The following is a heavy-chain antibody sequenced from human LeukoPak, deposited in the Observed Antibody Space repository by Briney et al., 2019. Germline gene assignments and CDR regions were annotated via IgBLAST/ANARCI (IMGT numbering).Heavy chain of an antibody. Sequence: GGSLRLSCAASGFTFSSYWMSWVRQAPGKGLEWVANIKQDGSEKYYVDSVKGRFTISRDSAKNSLYLQMNSLRAEDTAVYYCARERSYDFWSGYGNWFDPWGQGTLVTVSS. J-gene: IGHJ5*02. CDR3: ARERSYDFWSGYGNWFDP. V-gene: IGHV3-7*01. CDR2: IKQDGSEK. CDR1: GFTFSSYW. D-gene: IGHD3-3*01.